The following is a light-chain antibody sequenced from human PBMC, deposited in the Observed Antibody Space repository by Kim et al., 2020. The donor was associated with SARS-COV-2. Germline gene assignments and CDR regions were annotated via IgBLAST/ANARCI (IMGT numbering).Light chain of an antibody. J-gene: IGKJ2*01. CDR2: GAS. Sequence: SVSPGERATLSCRASQSVSSNLAWYQQKPGQAPRLLIYGASTRAAGIPTRLSGSGSGTEFTLTISSLQSEDFAVYYCHQFNNWPHTFGQGTKLEI. CDR1: QSVSSN. V-gene: IGKV3-15*01. CDR3: HQFNNWPHT.